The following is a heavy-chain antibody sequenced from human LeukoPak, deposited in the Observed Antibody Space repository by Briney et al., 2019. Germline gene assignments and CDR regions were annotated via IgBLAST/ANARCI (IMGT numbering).Heavy chain of an antibody. CDR1: GYTFTSYT. Sequence: ASVKVSCKASGYTFTSYTISWVRQAPGQGLEWMGWISAYNGNTNYAQKLQGRVTMTTDTSTSTAYMELRSLRSDDTAVYYCARAQGYCGGDCVFVSSDYYYMDVWGKGTTVTVSS. J-gene: IGHJ6*03. CDR2: ISAYNGNT. CDR3: ARAQGYCGGDCVFVSSDYYYMDV. V-gene: IGHV1-18*01. D-gene: IGHD2-21*02.